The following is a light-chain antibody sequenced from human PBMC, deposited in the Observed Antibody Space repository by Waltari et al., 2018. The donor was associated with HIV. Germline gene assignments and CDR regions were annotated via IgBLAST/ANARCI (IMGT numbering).Light chain of an antibody. CDR2: AAS. CDR3: LQDFKYPLT. V-gene: IGKV1-6*01. J-gene: IGKJ1*01. Sequence: AIQLPQSPSSLSASVGDRVPITCRASQGIRNRLGWYQQRPVKAPNLLIYAASTLQSGVPSRFSLSGAGTDCTLTISSLQPEDVATYYSLQDFKYPLTFGQVTKVEIK. CDR1: QGIRNR.